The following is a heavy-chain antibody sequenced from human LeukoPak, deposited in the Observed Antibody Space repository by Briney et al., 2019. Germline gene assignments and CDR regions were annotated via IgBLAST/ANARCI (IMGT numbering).Heavy chain of an antibody. CDR3: EGKQGGNPAY. D-gene: IGHD1-14*01. V-gene: IGHV3-74*01. Sequence: GGSLTLSCAASGLTFSSHWVQCVRQAPGEGVVGVSRFTNDGSSTTYADSVKGRFTISRDNAKNILYLQVNSLRAEDTAVYYCEGKQGGNPAYWGQGTLVTVSS. CDR1: GLTFSSHW. CDR2: FTNDGSST. J-gene: IGHJ4*02.